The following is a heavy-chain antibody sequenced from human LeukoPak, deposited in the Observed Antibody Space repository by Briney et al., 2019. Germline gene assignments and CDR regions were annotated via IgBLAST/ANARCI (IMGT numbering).Heavy chain of an antibody. D-gene: IGHD6-19*01. CDR1: GFTFSSYA. CDR3: AKAHGALYSSGWYTDY. V-gene: IGHV3-23*01. Sequence: PGGSLRLSCAASGFTFSSYAMHWVRQAPGKGLEWVSAISGSGGSTYYADSVKGRFTISRDNSKNTLYLQMNSLRAEDTAVYYCAKAHGALYSSGWYTDYWGQGTLVTVSS. CDR2: ISGSGGST. J-gene: IGHJ4*02.